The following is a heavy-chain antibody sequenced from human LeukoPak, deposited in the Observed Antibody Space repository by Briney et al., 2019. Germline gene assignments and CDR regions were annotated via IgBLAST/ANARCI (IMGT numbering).Heavy chain of an antibody. Sequence: GESLKTSCKASGSNSTSYWVGWVRQMPGKGLEWMGIIYPGDSDTRYSPSFQGQVTISADKSISTAYLQWSSLKASDTAMYYCARRAVGHKYVAVDYWGEGTLVTVSS. CDR2: IYPGDSDT. CDR3: ARRAVGHKYVAVDY. D-gene: IGHD3-16*01. CDR1: GSNSTSYW. J-gene: IGHJ4*02. V-gene: IGHV5-51*01.